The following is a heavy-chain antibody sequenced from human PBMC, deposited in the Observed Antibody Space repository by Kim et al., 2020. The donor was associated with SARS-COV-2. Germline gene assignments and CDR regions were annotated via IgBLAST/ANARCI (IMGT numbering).Heavy chain of an antibody. Sequence: ASVKVSCKASGYTFTSYGISWVRQAPGQGLEWMGWISAYNGNTNYAQKLQGRVTMTTDTSTSTAYMELRSLRSDDTAVYYCARAITMVRGVRGWFDPWGQGTLVTVSS. V-gene: IGHV1-18*04. CDR3: ARAITMVRGVRGWFDP. CDR1: GYTFTSYG. J-gene: IGHJ5*02. D-gene: IGHD3-10*01. CDR2: ISAYNGNT.